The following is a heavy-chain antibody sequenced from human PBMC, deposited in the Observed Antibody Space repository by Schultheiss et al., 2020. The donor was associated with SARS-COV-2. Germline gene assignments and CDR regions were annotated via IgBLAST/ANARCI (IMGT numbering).Heavy chain of an antibody. CDR2: IYYSGST. CDR3: ATRRRGEFDY. D-gene: IGHD3-16*01. Sequence: SETLSLTCTVSGGSISSGGYYWSWIRQHPGKGLEWIGYIYYSGSTYYNPSLKSLVTISVDTSKNQFSLKLSSVTAADTAVYYCATRRRGEFDYWGQGTLVTVSS. V-gene: IGHV4-31*01. CDR1: GGSISSGGYY. J-gene: IGHJ4*02.